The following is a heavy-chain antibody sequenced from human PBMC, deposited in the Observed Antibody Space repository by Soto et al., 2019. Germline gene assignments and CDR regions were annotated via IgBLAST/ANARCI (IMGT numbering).Heavy chain of an antibody. CDR2: ISYDGSNK. Sequence: GGSLRLSCAASGFTFSSYGMHWVRQAPGKGLEWVAVISYDGSNKYYADSVKGRFTISRDNSKNTLYLQMNSLRAEDTAVYYCAKDLFPRDAYCSGGSCPYYYYGMDVWGQGTTVTVSS. J-gene: IGHJ6*02. V-gene: IGHV3-30*18. CDR1: GFTFSSYG. CDR3: AKDLFPRDAYCSGGSCPYYYYGMDV. D-gene: IGHD2-15*01.